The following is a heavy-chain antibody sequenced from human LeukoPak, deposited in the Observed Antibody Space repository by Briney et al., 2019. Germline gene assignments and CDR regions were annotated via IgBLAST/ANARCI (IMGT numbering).Heavy chain of an antibody. J-gene: IGHJ4*02. CDR2: ISAYNGNT. V-gene: IGHV1-18*01. Sequence: ASVKVSCKASGYTFTSYGISWVRQAPGQGLEWMGWISAYNGNTNYAQKLQGRVTMTTDTSTSTAYMELRSLRSDDTAVYYCARRSLSGMVTLPFDYWGQGTLVTVSS. D-gene: IGHD3-3*01. CDR1: GYTFTSYG. CDR3: ARRSLSGMVTLPFDY.